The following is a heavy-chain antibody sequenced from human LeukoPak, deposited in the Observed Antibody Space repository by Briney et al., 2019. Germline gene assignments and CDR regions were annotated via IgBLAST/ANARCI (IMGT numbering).Heavy chain of an antibody. CDR2: IYENGGTT. D-gene: IGHD6-19*01. CDR3: ARESGNGYSSGWYPYYYYGMDV. CDR1: GFTFRNHA. Sequence: PGGSLRLSCVGSGFTFRNHAMSWVRQAPEKGLEFVSGIYENGGTTYYADSVKGRFSISRDNSKNTLYLQMNSLRAEDTAVYYCARESGNGYSSGWYPYYYYGMDVWGQGTTVTVSS. J-gene: IGHJ6*02. V-gene: IGHV3-23*01.